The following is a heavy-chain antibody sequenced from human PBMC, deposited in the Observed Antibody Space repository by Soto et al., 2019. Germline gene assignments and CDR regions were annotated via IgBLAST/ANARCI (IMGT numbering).Heavy chain of an antibody. Sequence: SVKVSCKASGGTFSSYAISWVRQAPGQGLEWMGGIIPIFGTANYAQKFQGRVTITADKSTSTAYMELSSLRSEDTAVYYCARGGGRWIRGGPDAFDIWGQGTMVTVSS. CDR3: ARGGGRWIRGGPDAFDI. CDR2: IIPIFGTA. D-gene: IGHD5-18*01. V-gene: IGHV1-69*06. CDR1: GGTFSSYA. J-gene: IGHJ3*02.